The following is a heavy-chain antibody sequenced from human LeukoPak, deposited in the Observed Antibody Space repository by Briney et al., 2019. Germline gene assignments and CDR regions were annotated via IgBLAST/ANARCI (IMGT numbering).Heavy chain of an antibody. CDR3: ARGRAIAAAGRRWYFDL. J-gene: IGHJ2*01. V-gene: IGHV1-69*04. CDR2: IIPILGIA. Sequence: ASVKVSCKASAGTFSSYAISWVRQAPGQGLEWMGRIIPILGIANYAQKLQGRVTMTTDTSTSTAYMELRSLRSDDTAVYYCARGRAIAAAGRRWYFDLWGRGTLVTVSS. CDR1: AGTFSSYA. D-gene: IGHD6-13*01.